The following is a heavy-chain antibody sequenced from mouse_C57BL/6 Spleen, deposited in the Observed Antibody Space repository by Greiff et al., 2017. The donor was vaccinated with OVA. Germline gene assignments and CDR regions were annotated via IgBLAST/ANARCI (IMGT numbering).Heavy chain of an antibody. CDR3: ARYYYGSKGAMDY. CDR2: ISSGSSTI. V-gene: IGHV5-17*01. CDR1: GFTFSDYG. D-gene: IGHD1-1*01. J-gene: IGHJ4*01. Sequence: EVHLVESGGGLVKPGGSLKLSCAASGFTFSDYGMHWVRQAPEKGLEWVAYISSGSSTIYYADTVKGRFTISRDNAKNTLFLQMTSLRSEDTAMYYCARYYYGSKGAMDYWGQGTSVTVSS.